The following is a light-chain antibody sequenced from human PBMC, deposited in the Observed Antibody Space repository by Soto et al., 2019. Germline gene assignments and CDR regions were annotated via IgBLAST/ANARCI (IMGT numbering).Light chain of an antibody. CDR3: SSYTSSSLYV. J-gene: IGLJ1*01. CDR1: SSDVGGYNY. CDR2: DVS. Sequence: QSALTQPASVSGSPGQSITFSCTGTSSDVGGYNYVSWYQQHPGKAPKLMIYDVSNRPSGVSNRFSGSKSGNTASLTISGLQAEDEADYYCSSYTSSSLYVFGTGTKLTVL. V-gene: IGLV2-14*01.